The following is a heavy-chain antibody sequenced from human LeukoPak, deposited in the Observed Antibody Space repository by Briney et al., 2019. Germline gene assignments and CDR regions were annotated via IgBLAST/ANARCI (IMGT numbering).Heavy chain of an antibody. D-gene: IGHD6-19*01. Sequence: GGSLRLSCAPSGFTFSSYAMSWVRQAPGKGLEWVSAISGSGGSTYYADSVKGRFTISRDNSKNTLYLQMNSLRAEDTAVYYCAKDREQWLEPYYFDYWGQGTLVTVSS. J-gene: IGHJ4*02. CDR3: AKDREQWLEPYYFDY. V-gene: IGHV3-23*01. CDR1: GFTFSSYA. CDR2: ISGSGGST.